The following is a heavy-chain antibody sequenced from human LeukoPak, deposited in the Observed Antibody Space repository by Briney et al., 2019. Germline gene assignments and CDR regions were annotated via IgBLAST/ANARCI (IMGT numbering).Heavy chain of an antibody. J-gene: IGHJ4*02. CDR1: GFTFRSYN. V-gene: IGHV3-21*01. CDR3: ARGASRADY. CDR2: ISGSSSYI. Sequence: GGSLRLSCAASGFTFRSYNMNWVRQAPGKRPEWVSSISGSSSYIYYADSVKGRFTISRDNAKNSLYLQMNSLRAEDTALYYCARGASRADYWGQGTLVTVSS.